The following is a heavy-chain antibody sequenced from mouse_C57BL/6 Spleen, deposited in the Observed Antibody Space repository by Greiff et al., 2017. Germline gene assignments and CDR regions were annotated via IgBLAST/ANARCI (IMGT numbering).Heavy chain of an antibody. V-gene: IGHV5-4*01. D-gene: IGHD2-4*01. J-gene: IGHJ2*01. CDR2: ISDGGSYT. Sequence: EVKLVESGGGLVKPGGSLKLSCAASGFTFSSYAMSWVRQTPEKRLEWVATISDGGSYTYYPDNVKGRFTISRDNAKNNLYLQMSHLKSEDTAMYYCAREKGMITSYYFDYWCQGTTLTVSS. CDR3: AREKGMITSYYFDY. CDR1: GFTFSSYA.